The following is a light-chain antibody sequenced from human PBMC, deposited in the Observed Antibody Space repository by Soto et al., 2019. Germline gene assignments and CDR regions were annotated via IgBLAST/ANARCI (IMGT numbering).Light chain of an antibody. V-gene: IGKV4-1*01. CDR3: QQRHLWPIT. CDR2: DAY. CDR1: QSVLYRSNNKNY. Sequence: DFVMTQSRDSLAVSLGERVTISCKSSQSVLYRSNNKNYLAWYQQKHGQAPRLLIYDAYNRATGIPPRFSGSGSGTDFTLTISSLEPEDSAVYYCQQRHLWPITFGQGTRLEI. J-gene: IGKJ5*01.